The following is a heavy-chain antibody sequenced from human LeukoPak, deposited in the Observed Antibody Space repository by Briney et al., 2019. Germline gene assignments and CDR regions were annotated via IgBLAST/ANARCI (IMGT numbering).Heavy chain of an antibody. CDR2: IYYSGTT. V-gene: IGHV4-59*08. Sequence: SETLSLTCTVSGGSISYYYWSWIRQPPGKGLEWIGYIYYSGTTNYNPSLKSRVTISVDTSKNQFSLKLSSVTAADTAVYYCARRLKRDIVKPHCRFWGQGTRVSVFS. CDR1: GGSISYYY. CDR3: ARRLKRDIVKPHCRF. J-gene: IGHJ4*02. D-gene: IGHD5-12*01.